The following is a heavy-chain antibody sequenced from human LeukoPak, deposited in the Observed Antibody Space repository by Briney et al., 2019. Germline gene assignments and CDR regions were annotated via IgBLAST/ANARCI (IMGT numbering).Heavy chain of an antibody. CDR1: GGSFSGYY. J-gene: IGHJ2*01. CDR2: INHSGST. Sequence: SETLSLTCAVYGGSFSGYYWSWIRQPPGKGLEWIGEINHSGSTNYNPSLKSRVTISVDTSKNQFSLKLSSVTAADTAVYYCARARDFDLWGRGTLVTVSS. CDR3: ARARDFDL. V-gene: IGHV4-34*01.